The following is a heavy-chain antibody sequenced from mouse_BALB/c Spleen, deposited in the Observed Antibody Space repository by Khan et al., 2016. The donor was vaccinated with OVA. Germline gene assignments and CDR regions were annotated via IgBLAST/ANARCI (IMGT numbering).Heavy chain of an antibody. CDR1: GYSFTSYS. Sequence: EVQLQESGPELMKPGASVKISCKASGYSFTSYSIHWVMQSHGKSLAWIGYIDPFSGGTTYNQKFKGKATLTVDKSSRTAYIHLSNLTSEDSAVYYCTRHGYVAWFTYGGQGTLVTVSA. CDR3: TRHGYVAWFTY. J-gene: IGHJ3*01. D-gene: IGHD2-2*01. V-gene: IGHV1S135*01. CDR2: IDPFSGGT.